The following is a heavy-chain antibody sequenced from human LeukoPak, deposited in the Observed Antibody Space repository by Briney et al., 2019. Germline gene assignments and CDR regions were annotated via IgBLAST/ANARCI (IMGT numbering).Heavy chain of an antibody. Sequence: ASVKVSCKASGYTFTSYGISWVRQAPGQGLEWMGWISAYNGNTNYAQKLQGRVTMTTDTSTSTAYMELRSPRSDDTAVYYCARDPPLRYYDSSGLDYWGQGTLVTVSS. D-gene: IGHD3-22*01. CDR2: ISAYNGNT. CDR1: GYTFTSYG. J-gene: IGHJ4*02. CDR3: ARDPPLRYYDSSGLDY. V-gene: IGHV1-18*01.